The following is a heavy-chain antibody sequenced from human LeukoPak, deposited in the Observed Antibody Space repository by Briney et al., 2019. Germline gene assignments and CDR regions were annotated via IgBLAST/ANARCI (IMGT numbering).Heavy chain of an antibody. CDR2: ISSNGGST. V-gene: IGHV3-64*01. CDR1: GFTFSSYA. J-gene: IGHJ4*02. CDR3: AREGLSIAARPGYFDY. D-gene: IGHD6-6*01. Sequence: PGGSLRLSCAASGFTFSSYAMHWVRQAPGKGLEYVSAISSNGGSTYYAISVKGRFTISRDNSKNTPYLQMGSLRAEDMAVYYCAREGLSIAARPGYFDYWGQGTLVTVSS.